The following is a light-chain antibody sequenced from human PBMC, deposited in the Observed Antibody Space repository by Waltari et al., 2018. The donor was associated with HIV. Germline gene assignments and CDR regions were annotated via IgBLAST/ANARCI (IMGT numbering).Light chain of an antibody. J-gene: IGLJ3*02. CDR3: CSYAGSNTWV. CDR2: EVS. CDR1: SSDVGSYNL. V-gene: IGLV2-23*02. Sequence: QSALTQPASVSGSPGQSITISCTGTSSDVGSYNLVSWDQQHPGKAPKLMIYEVSKRPSGVSNRLSGSKSGNTASLTISGLQAEDEADYYCCSYAGSNTWVFGGGTKLTVL.